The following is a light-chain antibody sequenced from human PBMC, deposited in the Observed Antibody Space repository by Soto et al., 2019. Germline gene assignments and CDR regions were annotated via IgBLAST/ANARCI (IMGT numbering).Light chain of an antibody. CDR3: QQRSNWPLT. J-gene: IGKJ4*01. CDR2: DAF. Sequence: EIVLTQSPVTLSLSPGESATLSCRASQSVSRNLAWYQQKPGQTPRLLIYDAFTRAAGIPARFSGSGSGTDFTLTISSLEPEDFAVYYCQQRSNWPLTFGGGTKVDI. V-gene: IGKV3-11*01. CDR1: QSVSRN.